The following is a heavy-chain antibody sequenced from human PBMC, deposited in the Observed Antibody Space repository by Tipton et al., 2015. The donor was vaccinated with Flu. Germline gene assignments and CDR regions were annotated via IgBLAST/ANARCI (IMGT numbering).Heavy chain of an antibody. CDR1: GFTFSTYW. CDR2: IKQDGSEK. J-gene: IGHJ4*02. CDR3: VRAVGGSAGY. V-gene: IGHV3-7*04. Sequence: SLRLSCAASGFTFSTYWMNWVRQAPGKGLEWVANIKQDGSEKYYVDSVKGRFTISRDNAKNSVYLQMNSLRAEDTAVYYCVRAVGGSAGYWGQGILVTVSS. D-gene: IGHD3-10*01.